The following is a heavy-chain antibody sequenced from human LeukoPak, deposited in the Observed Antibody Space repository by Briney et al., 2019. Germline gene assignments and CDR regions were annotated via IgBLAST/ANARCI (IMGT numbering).Heavy chain of an antibody. CDR3: VKGNKRFYT. Sequence: GGSLRLSCADSGVTYSSDWMSWVRQAPGKGLEWVAHIKQDGSEKYYVDSMKGRFTISRDNTKNSLSLQMNSLRAEDTGVYYCVKGNKRFYTWGQGTLVTASS. CDR2: IKQDGSEK. J-gene: IGHJ4*02. V-gene: IGHV3-7*01. D-gene: IGHD2-2*02. CDR1: GVTYSSDW.